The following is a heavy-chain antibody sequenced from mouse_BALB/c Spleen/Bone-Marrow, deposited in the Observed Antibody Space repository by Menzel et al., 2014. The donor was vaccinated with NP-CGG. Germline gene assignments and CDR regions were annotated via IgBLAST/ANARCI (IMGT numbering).Heavy chain of an antibody. D-gene: IGHD1-1*01. CDR3: TKLSYYGRFAY. V-gene: IGHV4-1*02. Sequence: EVKLMESGGGLVQPGGSLKLSCAASGFDFSRYWMSWVRQAPGKGLEWIGEINPDSSTINYTPSRKDRFIISRDNAKNTLYLQMSKVGSEDTALYYCTKLSYYGRFAYWGQGTLVTVSA. CDR1: GFDFSRYW. CDR2: INPDSSTI. J-gene: IGHJ3*01.